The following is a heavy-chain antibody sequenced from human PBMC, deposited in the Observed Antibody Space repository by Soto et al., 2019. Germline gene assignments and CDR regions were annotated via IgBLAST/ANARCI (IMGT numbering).Heavy chain of an antibody. CDR1: GFTFSNAW. D-gene: IGHD4-17*01. Sequence: GGSLRLSCAASGFTFSNAWMSWVRQAPGKGLEWVGRIKSKTDGGTTDYAAPVKGRFTISRDDSKNTLYLQMNSLKTEDTAVYYCAREHDYGDPPSWYFDLWGRGTLVTVSS. CDR2: IKSKTDGGTT. CDR3: AREHDYGDPPSWYFDL. V-gene: IGHV3-15*01. J-gene: IGHJ2*01.